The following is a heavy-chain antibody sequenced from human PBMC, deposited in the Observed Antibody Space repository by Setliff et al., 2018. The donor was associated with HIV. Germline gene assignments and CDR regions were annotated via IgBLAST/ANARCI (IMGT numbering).Heavy chain of an antibody. CDR1: GVSISNYY. CDR3: AGHFYYSGSGIWAGLDS. CDR2: IYTSGNT. D-gene: IGHD3-10*01. Sequence: TSETLSLTCTVSGVSISNYYWSWIRQPAGKGLEWIGRIYTSGNTNYNPSLKSRVTMSVDTSKKQFSLKLTSVTAADTAVYYCAGHFYYSGSGIWAGLDSWGQGTLVTVS. J-gene: IGHJ4*02. V-gene: IGHV4-4*07.